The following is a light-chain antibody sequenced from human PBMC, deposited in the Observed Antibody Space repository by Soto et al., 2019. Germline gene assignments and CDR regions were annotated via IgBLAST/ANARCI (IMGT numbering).Light chain of an antibody. CDR3: AAWDDTVRSYV. CDR1: ISNIGNNY. V-gene: IGLV1-47*01. J-gene: IGLJ1*01. CDR2: RND. Sequence: QSVLTQPSSVSGTPGQGVTISCSASISNIGNNYVYWFQQLPGTAPKVLSNRNDQRPSGVPDRFSGSKSGTSASLAISGLRSEDEADYYCAAWDDTVRSYVFGTGTKVTVL.